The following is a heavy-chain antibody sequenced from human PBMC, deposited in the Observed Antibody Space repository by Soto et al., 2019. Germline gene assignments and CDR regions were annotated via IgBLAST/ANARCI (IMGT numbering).Heavy chain of an antibody. CDR1: GYTFTSYA. V-gene: IGHV1-3*01. J-gene: IGHJ4*02. D-gene: IGHD2-15*01. CDR3: ARDPRLRKYCSGGSCPPLY. Sequence: ASVKVSCKASGYTFTSYAMHWVRQAPGQRLEWMGWINAGNGNTKYSQKFQGRVTITRDTSASTAYMELSSLRSEDTAVYYCARDPRLRKYCSGGSCPPLYWGQGTLVTVSS. CDR2: INAGNGNT.